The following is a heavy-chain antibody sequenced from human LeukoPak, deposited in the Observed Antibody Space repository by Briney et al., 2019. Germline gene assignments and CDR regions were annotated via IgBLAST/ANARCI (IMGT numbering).Heavy chain of an antibody. Sequence: AGGSLRLSCAASVFTFINYAMSWVRQAPAKGLEWVSGISGPGGSTYYADSVKGRFTISRDNSKNTLYLQMNSLRAEDTAVYYCAKDSWSFHDAFDIWGQGTMVTVSS. J-gene: IGHJ3*02. CDR3: AKDSWSFHDAFDI. CDR2: ISGPGGST. V-gene: IGHV3-23*01. CDR1: VFTFINYA. D-gene: IGHD2-21*01.